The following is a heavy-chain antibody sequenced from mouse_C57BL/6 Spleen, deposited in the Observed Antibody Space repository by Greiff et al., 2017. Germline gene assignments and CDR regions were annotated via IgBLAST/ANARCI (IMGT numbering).Heavy chain of an antibody. V-gene: IGHV2-6-1*01. CDR2: IWSDGST. D-gene: IGHD1-1*01. J-gene: IGHJ4*01. CDR1: GFSLTSYG. Sequence: VKLVESGPGLVAPSQSLSITCTVSGFSLTSYGVHWVRQPPGKGLEWLVVIWSDGSTTYNSALKSRLSISKDNSKSQVFLKMNSLQTDDTAMYYCARHKITTVGAMDYWGQGTSVTVSS. CDR3: ARHKITTVGAMDY.